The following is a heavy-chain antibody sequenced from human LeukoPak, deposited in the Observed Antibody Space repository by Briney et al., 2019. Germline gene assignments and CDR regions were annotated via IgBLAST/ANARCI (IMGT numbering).Heavy chain of an antibody. Sequence: PGGSLRLSCAASGFTFSSYAMSWVRQAPGKGLEWVSAISGSGGSTYYADSVKGRFIISRDNSKHTLYLQMNSLRTKDTCVYYCAKSRKRVVTSLDALDSWSQATMVTASS. V-gene: IGHV3-23*01. D-gene: IGHD2-2*01. CDR3: AKSRKRVVTSLDALDS. J-gene: IGHJ3*02. CDR1: GFTFSSYA. CDR2: ISGSGGST.